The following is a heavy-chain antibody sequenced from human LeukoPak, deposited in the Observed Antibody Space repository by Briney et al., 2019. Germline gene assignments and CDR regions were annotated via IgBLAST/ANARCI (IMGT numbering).Heavy chain of an antibody. V-gene: IGHV1-18*01. CDR3: ARNRTYPFSSAWYPGSSWFDP. J-gene: IGHJ5*02. CDR2: ISGYNGNT. D-gene: IGHD6-19*01. Sequence: ASVTVSFTASAYSFPINGISWVGQAPGQGLEWMGWISGYNGNTKYKGRVTMTIDTSTSTAHMELRSPRSDDTALYYCARNRTYPFSSAWYPGSSWFDPWGQGTLVTVSS. CDR1: AYSFPING.